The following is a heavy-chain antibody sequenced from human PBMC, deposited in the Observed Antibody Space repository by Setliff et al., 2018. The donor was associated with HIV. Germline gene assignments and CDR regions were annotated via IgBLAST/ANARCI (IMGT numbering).Heavy chain of an antibody. Sequence: SETLSLTCIVSGGSISSYYWSWIRQPPGKGLEWIGYIYYSGSTNYNPSLKSRVTISVDTSKNQFSLKLNSVTAADSAVYYCAQRSGPVTGDYNWFDPWGQGTLVTVSS. J-gene: IGHJ5*02. CDR1: GGSISSYY. CDR3: AQRSGPVTGDYNWFDP. CDR2: IYYSGST. D-gene: IGHD2-21*02. V-gene: IGHV4-59*01.